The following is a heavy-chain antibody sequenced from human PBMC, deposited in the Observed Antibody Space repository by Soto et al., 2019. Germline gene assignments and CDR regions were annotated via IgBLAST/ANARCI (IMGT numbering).Heavy chain of an antibody. CDR3: ASHPDYGDSSYYYYMDV. Sequence: EVQLVESGGGVVRPGGSLRLSCAASGFTFDDYGMSWVRQAPGKGLEWVSGINWNGGSTGYADSVKGRFTISRDNAKNSLYLQMISLRAADTALSHCASHPDYGDSSYYYYMDVWGKGTTVTVSS. CDR2: INWNGGST. D-gene: IGHD4-17*01. J-gene: IGHJ6*03. CDR1: GFTFDDYG. V-gene: IGHV3-20*01.